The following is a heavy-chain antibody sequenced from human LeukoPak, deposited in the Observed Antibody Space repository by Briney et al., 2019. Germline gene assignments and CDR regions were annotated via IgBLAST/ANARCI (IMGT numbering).Heavy chain of an antibody. Sequence: SETLSRTCTVSGGSISSYYWSWIRQPPGKGLEWIGYIYYSGSTNYNPSLKSRVTISVDTSKNQFSLKLSSVTAADTAVYYCARHGRDFWSGYYFSYYYYGMDVWGQGTTVTVSS. V-gene: IGHV4-59*08. D-gene: IGHD3-3*01. CDR2: IYYSGST. CDR1: GGSISSYY. J-gene: IGHJ6*02. CDR3: ARHGRDFWSGYYFSYYYYGMDV.